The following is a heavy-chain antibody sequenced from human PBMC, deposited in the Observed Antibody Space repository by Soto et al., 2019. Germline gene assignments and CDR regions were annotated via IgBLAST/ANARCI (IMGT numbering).Heavy chain of an antibody. J-gene: IGHJ6*02. CDR2: IYYSGST. V-gene: IGHV4-59*01. CDR3: ARRGYGPGFPYYYGMDV. CDR1: GCSMSSYY. Sequence: PSETLSLTCTFPGCSMSSYYWGWIRQPPGKGLEWIGYIYYSGSTNYNPSLKSRVTMSVDTPKNQFSLKLSSVTAADTAVYYCARRGYGPGFPYYYGMDVWGQGTTVTVS. D-gene: IGHD3-10*01.